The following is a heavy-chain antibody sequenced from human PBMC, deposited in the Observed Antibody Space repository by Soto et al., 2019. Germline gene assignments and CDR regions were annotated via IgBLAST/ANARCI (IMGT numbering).Heavy chain of an antibody. D-gene: IGHD6-13*01. CDR2: ISGSGDRT. J-gene: IGHJ4*02. Sequence: EVQLLESGGGLVQPGGSLRLSCAASGFTFSDYAMTWVRQAPGKGLEWVSAISGSGDRTYYADSVKGRFTIPRDNSKNTLYLQMNSLRAEDTAVYYCAKPWGYSSKIDLFDYWGQGTLVTVSS. V-gene: IGHV3-23*01. CDR1: GFTFSDYA. CDR3: AKPWGYSSKIDLFDY.